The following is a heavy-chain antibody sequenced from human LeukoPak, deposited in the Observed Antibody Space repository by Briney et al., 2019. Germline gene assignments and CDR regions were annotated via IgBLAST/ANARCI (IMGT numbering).Heavy chain of an antibody. CDR3: ARGPPYVSGSPFFY. J-gene: IGHJ4*02. CDR2: ISAYNGNT. CDR1: GYTFTSYG. Sequence: GASVKVSCRASGYTFTSYGISWVRQAPGQGLEWMGWISAYNGNTNYAQKLQGRVTMTTDTSTSTAYMELRTLRSDDTAVYYCARGPPYVSGSPFFYWGQGTLVTVSS. V-gene: IGHV1-18*01. D-gene: IGHD3-10*01.